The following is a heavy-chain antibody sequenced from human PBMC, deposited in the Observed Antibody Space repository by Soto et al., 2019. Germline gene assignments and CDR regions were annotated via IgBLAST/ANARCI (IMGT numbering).Heavy chain of an antibody. D-gene: IGHD5-12*01. J-gene: IGHJ2*01. CDR1: GFTFSSFA. CDR3: AKATVATILWGYIDL. CDR2: MSHDGSNE. V-gene: IGHV3-30*18. Sequence: QVQLVESGGGVVQPGRSLRLSCAASGFTFSSFAMHWVRQAPGKGLEWVAVMSHDGSNEYYGDSVKGRVTIYRDNSRNTLYLQMNSLRDEDTAVYYCAKATVATILWGYIDLWGRGTLVTVSS.